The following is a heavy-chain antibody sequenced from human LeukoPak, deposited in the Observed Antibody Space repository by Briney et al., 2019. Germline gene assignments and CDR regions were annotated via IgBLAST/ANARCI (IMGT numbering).Heavy chain of an antibody. CDR2: ISGTGGST. V-gene: IGHV3-23*01. Sequence: GGSLRLSCAASGFTFSNYAMSWVRQAPGKGLEWVSAISGTGGSTYYADSVKGRFTISRDNSKNTLYLQMNSLRAEDTAVYYCAKISLYYYDSSGYSFDYWGQGTLVTVSS. J-gene: IGHJ4*02. D-gene: IGHD3-22*01. CDR1: GFTFSNYA. CDR3: AKISLYYYDSSGYSFDY.